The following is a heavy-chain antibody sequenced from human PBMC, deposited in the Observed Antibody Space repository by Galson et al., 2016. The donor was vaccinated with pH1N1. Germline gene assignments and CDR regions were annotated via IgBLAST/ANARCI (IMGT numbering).Heavy chain of an antibody. V-gene: IGHV7-4-1*02. J-gene: IGHJ4*01. CDR2: INTNTGNP. Sequence: SVKVSCKASGYTFTSYAMNWVRQAPGQGLEWMGWINTNTGNPTYAQGFTGRFVFSLDTSDSTTYLHISSLKAEDTAVYYCASPRPLLRYFDWLLPGGLDYWG. CDR1: GYTFTSYA. D-gene: IGHD3-9*01. CDR3: ASPRPLLRYFDWLLPGGLDY.